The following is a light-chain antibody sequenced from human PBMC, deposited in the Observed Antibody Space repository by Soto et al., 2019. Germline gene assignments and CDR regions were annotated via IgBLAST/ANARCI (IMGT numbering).Light chain of an antibody. CDR1: SSTIGNNY. J-gene: IGLJ3*02. V-gene: IGLV1-51*02. CDR3: GTWDSSLSAWV. CDR2: ENN. Sequence: QSVLTQPPSVSAAPGQKVTISCSGGSSTIGNNYVSWYQQLPGTAPKLLIYENNKRPSGIPDRFSGSKSGTSATLGITGLQTGDEADYYCGTWDSSLSAWVFGGGTKLTVL.